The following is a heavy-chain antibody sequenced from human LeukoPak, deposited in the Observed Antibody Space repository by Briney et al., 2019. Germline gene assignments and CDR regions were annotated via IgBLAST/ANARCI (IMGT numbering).Heavy chain of an antibody. V-gene: IGHV3-23*01. CDR2: ISGSGGST. CDR3: AKSPIAARPTTAGY. J-gene: IGHJ4*02. D-gene: IGHD6-6*01. CDR1: GFTFSSYA. Sequence: PGGSLRLSCAASGFTFSSYAMSWVRQAPGKGLEWVSAISGSGGSTYYADSVKGRFTISRDNSKNTLYLQMISLRAEDTAVYYCAKSPIAARPTTAGYWGQGTLVTVSS.